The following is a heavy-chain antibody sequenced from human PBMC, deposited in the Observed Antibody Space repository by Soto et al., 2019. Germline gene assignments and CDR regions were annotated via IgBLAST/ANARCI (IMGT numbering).Heavy chain of an antibody. J-gene: IGHJ4*02. CDR2: ISYDGSNK. CDR3: ARDGIADSPTYFDY. D-gene: IGHD6-13*01. V-gene: IGHV3-30*04. CDR1: GFTFSSYA. Sequence: GGSLRLSCAASGFTFSSYAMHWVRQAPGKGLEWVAVISYDGSNKYYADSVKGRFTISRDNSKNTLYLQMNSLRAEDTAVYYCARDGIADSPTYFDYWGQGTLVTVSS.